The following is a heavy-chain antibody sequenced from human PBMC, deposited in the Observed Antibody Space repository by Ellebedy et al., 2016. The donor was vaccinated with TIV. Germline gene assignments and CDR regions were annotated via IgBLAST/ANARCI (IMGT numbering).Heavy chain of an antibody. Sequence: GGSLRLSCAASGFTFSSYTMHWVRQAPGKGLEWVAVTSDDGRSIHYADSVKGRFTISRDNSKNTLYLQMNSLRAEDTAVYYCARDVGGSYSSLAFDIWGQGTMVTVSS. V-gene: IGHV3-30*04. CDR1: GFTFSSYT. D-gene: IGHD1-26*01. CDR2: TSDDGRSI. J-gene: IGHJ3*02. CDR3: ARDVGGSYSSLAFDI.